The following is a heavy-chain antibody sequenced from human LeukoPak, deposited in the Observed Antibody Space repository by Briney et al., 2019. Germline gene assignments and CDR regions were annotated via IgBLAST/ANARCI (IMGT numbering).Heavy chain of an antibody. CDR1: GFTFSSYA. CDR3: ARGRSGSYPPHYYYYMDV. D-gene: IGHD1-26*01. Sequence: GGSLRLSCAASGFTFSSYAMSWVRQAPGKGLEWVSAISGSGGSTYYADSVKSRFTISRDNSKNTLYLQMNSLRAEDTAVYYCARGRSGSYPPHYYYYMDVWGKGTTVTVSS. V-gene: IGHV3-23*01. J-gene: IGHJ6*03. CDR2: ISGSGGST.